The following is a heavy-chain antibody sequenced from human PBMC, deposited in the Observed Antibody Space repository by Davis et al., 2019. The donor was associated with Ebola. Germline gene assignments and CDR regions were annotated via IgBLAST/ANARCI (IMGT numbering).Heavy chain of an antibody. D-gene: IGHD2-15*01. V-gene: IGHV4-39*07. CDR3: AREEANGNPAGD. CDR2: LHYSGIM. Sequence: PSETLSLTCTLSGDSIYSGNRYWGWIRQPPEKGLEWIGSLHYSGIMHYNPSLKGRATFSVDTSKNQISLTLKSVTAADTAIYYCAREEANGNPAGDWGQGTLVTVSS. J-gene: IGHJ4*02. CDR1: GDSIYSGNRY.